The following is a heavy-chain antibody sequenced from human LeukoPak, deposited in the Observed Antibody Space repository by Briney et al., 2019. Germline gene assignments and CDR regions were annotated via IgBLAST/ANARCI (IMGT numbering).Heavy chain of an antibody. Sequence: SETLSLTCTVSGGSISSYYWSWIRQPPGKGLEWIGYIYYSGSTYYNPSLKSRVTISVDTSKNQFSLKLSSVTAADTAVYYCARDFTMIDPWGQGTLVTVSS. CDR3: ARDFTMIDP. V-gene: IGHV4-59*12. CDR1: GGSISSYY. D-gene: IGHD5-24*01. J-gene: IGHJ5*02. CDR2: IYYSGST.